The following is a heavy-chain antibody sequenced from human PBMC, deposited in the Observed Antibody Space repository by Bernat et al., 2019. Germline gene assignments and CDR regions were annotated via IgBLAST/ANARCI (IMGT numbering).Heavy chain of an antibody. CDR2: IKQDGSEK. CDR3: ARDLSRAIPAAPDY. Sequence: EVQLVESGGGLVQPGGSLRLSCAASGFTFSSYWMSWVRQAPGKGLEWVANIKQDGSEKYYVDSVKGRFTISRDNAKNSLYLQMNSLRAEDTAVYYCARDLSRAIPAAPDYWGQGTLVTVSS. V-gene: IGHV3-7*01. J-gene: IGHJ4*02. CDR1: GFTFSSYW. D-gene: IGHD2-2*01.